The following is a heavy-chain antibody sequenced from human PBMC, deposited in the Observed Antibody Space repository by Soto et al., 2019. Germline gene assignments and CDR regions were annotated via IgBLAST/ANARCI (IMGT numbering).Heavy chain of an antibody. CDR3: AKDPGGIPHYYFDY. CDR1: GFTFSSYG. J-gene: IGHJ4*02. V-gene: IGHV3-30*18. CDR2: ISYDGSNK. Sequence: QVQLVESGGGVVQPGRSLRLSCAASGFTFSSYGMHWVRQAPGKGLEWVAVISYDGSNKYYADSVKGRFTISRDNSKNTLYLQMNSLRAEDTAVYYCAKDPGGIPHYYFDYWGQGTLVTVSS. D-gene: IGHD6-13*01.